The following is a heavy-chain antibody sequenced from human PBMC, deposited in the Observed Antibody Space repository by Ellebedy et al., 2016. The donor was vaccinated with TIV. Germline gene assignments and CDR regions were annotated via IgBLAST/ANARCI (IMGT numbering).Heavy chain of an antibody. CDR2: IKQDGSEK. D-gene: IGHD2/OR15-2a*01. CDR1: GFMFSTYW. CDR3: ARGFRTFDY. Sequence: GESLKISCAASGFMFSTYWMTWVRQAPGKGLEWVAKIKQDGSEKYYVDSVKGRFTISRDNAKTSLYLQMNSLRAEETAVYYCARGFRTFDYWGQGHLVTVSS. V-gene: IGHV3-7*03. J-gene: IGHJ4*02.